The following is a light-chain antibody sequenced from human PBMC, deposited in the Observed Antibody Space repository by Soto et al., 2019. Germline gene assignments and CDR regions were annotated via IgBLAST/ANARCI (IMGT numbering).Light chain of an antibody. CDR2: DNN. CDR3: ETCDSSLSAPYV. Sequence: QSVLTQPPSVSAAPGQTVTISCSGSSSNIENNYVSSYQQLPGTAPTLLIYDNNIRPSGSPDRVSCSKSGTSDTLGITGLQIGDEAEYDCETCDSSLSAPYVFGTGTKLTVL. V-gene: IGLV1-51*01. CDR1: SSNIENNY. J-gene: IGLJ1*01.